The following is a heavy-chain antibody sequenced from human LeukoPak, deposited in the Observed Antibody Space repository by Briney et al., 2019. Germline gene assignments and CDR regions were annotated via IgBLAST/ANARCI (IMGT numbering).Heavy chain of an antibody. D-gene: IGHD6-13*01. V-gene: IGHV3-33*01. CDR2: IWYDGSNK. Sequence: GRSLRLSCAASGFTFSSYGMHWVRQAPGKGLEWVAVIWYDGSNKYYADSVKGRFTISRDNSKNTLYLQMNSLRAEDTAVYYCAAVAQTRPPGSSWWRGYWGQGTLVTVSS. CDR1: GFTFSSYG. J-gene: IGHJ4*02. CDR3: AAVAQTRPPGSSWWRGY.